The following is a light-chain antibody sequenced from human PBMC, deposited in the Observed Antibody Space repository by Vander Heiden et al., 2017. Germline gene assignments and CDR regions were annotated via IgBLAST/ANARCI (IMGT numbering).Light chain of an antibody. J-gene: IGLJ3*02. CDR3: QSFDSSLSGSRV. Sequence: QSVPTQTPSASGAPGQRVTISCTGSSSNVGAGYDVHWYQQLPGTAPKLLIYSNNNRPSGVPDRFSGSKSGTSASLAITGLQAEDEADYYCQSFDSSLSGSRVFGGGTKLTVL. V-gene: IGLV1-40*01. CDR2: SNN. CDR1: SSNVGAGYD.